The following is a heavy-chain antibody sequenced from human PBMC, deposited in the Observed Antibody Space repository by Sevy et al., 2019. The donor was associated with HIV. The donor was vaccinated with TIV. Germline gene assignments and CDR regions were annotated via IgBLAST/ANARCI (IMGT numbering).Heavy chain of an antibody. CDR1: GFTFSTHA. CDR3: VKGVYDFWSGHSDIFDI. V-gene: IGHV3-23*01. CDR2: ISGSGGST. J-gene: IGHJ3*02. Sequence: GGSLRLSCAASGFTFSTHAMSWVRQAPGKGLEWVSGISGSGGSTYYADSVKGRFSISKDNSKNTLYLLMNSLRVEDTAIYYCVKGVYDFWSGHSDIFDIWGQGTMVTVSS. D-gene: IGHD3-3*01.